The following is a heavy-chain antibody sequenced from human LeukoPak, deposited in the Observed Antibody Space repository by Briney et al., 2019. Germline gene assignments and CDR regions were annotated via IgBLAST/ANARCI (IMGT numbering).Heavy chain of an antibody. V-gene: IGHV3-48*02. J-gene: IGHJ4*02. D-gene: IGHD3-16*01. CDR1: GFTFSSYT. CDR2: ISISGGTI. CDR3: ARGTGAYYY. Sequence: GGSLRLSCAASGFTFSSYTMTWVRQAPGRGLEWLSCISISGGTIFYADSVKGRFTISRDNAKNSLYLQMNSLRDEDTAVYYCARGTGAYYYWGQGTLVTVSS.